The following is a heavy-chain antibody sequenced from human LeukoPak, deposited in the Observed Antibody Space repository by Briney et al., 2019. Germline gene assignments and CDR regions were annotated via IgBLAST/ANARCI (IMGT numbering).Heavy chain of an antibody. CDR2: IIPIFGTA. V-gene: IGHV1-69*13. J-gene: IGHJ5*02. Sequence: SVKVSCKASGGTFSSYAISWVRQAPGQGLEWMGGIIPIFGTANYAQKFQGRVTITADESTSTAYMELSSLRSEDTAVYYCAREARYYDFWSGYYTFDPWGQGTLVTVSS. CDR1: GGTFSSYA. D-gene: IGHD3-3*01. CDR3: AREARYYDFWSGYYTFDP.